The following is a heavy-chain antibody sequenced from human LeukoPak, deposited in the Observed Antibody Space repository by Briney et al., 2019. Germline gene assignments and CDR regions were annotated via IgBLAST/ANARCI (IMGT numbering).Heavy chain of an antibody. CDR1: GFTFSGYP. CDR3: ARLLSSGSTRRIYEY. J-gene: IGHJ4*02. Sequence: PGGSLRLSFAASGFTFSGYPMHWVRQAPGKGLEYVSAITSDGGGTYYASSVRGRFTISRDNSMNTLYLQMGGLRDEDMAVYYCARLLSSGSTRRIYEYWGQGTLVTVSS. D-gene: IGHD6-6*01. CDR2: ITSDGGGT. V-gene: IGHV3-64*01.